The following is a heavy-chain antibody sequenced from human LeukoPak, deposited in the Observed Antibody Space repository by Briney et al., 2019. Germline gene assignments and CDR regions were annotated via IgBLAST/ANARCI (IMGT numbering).Heavy chain of an antibody. CDR1: GFTFSDYY. D-gene: IGHD3-22*01. Sequence: GGSLRLSCAASGFTFSDYYMSWIRQAPGKGLEWVSYISSSGNTIYYADSLKGRFTISRDNAKNSLYLQMNSLKAEDAAVYYCARNFYDSSTNYHYFDYWGQGTLVTVSS. CDR3: ARNFYDSSTNYHYFDY. V-gene: IGHV3-11*04. CDR2: ISSSGNTI. J-gene: IGHJ4*02.